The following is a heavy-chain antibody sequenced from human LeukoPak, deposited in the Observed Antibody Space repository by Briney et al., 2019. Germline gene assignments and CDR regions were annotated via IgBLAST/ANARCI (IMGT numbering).Heavy chain of an antibody. CDR2: IRRKAYGETA. V-gene: IGHV3-49*03. Sequence: GGALRLSCTASGFTFGEYAMSWIRQAPGKGLGGGGFIRRKAYGETADSAAAVKGRFTITRADSKAIAYLQMNSMNTEDTAVYHCTRARGAYNLYDYWGQGTLVTVSS. CDR1: GFTFGEYA. D-gene: IGHD1-1*01. J-gene: IGHJ4*02. CDR3: TRARGAYNLYDY.